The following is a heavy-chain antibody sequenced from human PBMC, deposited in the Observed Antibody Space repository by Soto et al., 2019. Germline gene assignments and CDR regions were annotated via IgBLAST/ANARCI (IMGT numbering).Heavy chain of an antibody. D-gene: IGHD3-10*01. CDR2: ISYAGPKE. V-gene: IGHV3-30*19. CDR3: ARDSDDRMIREVITDDFDY. Sequence: QEQLVESGGGVVQPGRSLRLSCATSGFTLSWFGMHWVRQAPGKGLEWVAVISYAGPKEYYADSVKGRFTISRDNSKNTLYLQMNSLRGEDTAIYYCARDSDDRMIREVITDDFDYWGQGTLVTVSS. J-gene: IGHJ4*02. CDR1: GFTLSWFG.